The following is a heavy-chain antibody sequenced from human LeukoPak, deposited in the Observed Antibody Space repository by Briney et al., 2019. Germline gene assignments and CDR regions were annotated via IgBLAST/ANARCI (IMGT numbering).Heavy chain of an antibody. V-gene: IGHV3-53*01. CDR3: GSEPDYVVGED. J-gene: IGHJ4*02. D-gene: IGHD4/OR15-4a*01. CDR1: GFTFSNYA. Sequence: PGGSLRLSCAASGFTFSNYAMSWVRQAPGKGLEWVSLIYSGGSTYYADSVKGRFTISRDNSKNTLYLQMNNLRAEDTAVYYCGSEPDYVVGEDWGQGTLVTVSS. CDR2: IYSGGST.